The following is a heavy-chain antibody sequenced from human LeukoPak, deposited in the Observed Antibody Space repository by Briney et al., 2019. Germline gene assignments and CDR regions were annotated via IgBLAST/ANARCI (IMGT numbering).Heavy chain of an antibody. Sequence: GGSLRLSCAASGFTFSSYSMNWVRQAPGKGLEWVSSISSSSSYIYYADSVKGRFTISRDNAKNSLYLQMNSLRAEDTAVYYCTKGLWAGVSAARDWGQGTLVTVSS. CDR3: TKGLWAGVSAARD. D-gene: IGHD3-10*01. CDR2: ISSSSSYI. J-gene: IGHJ4*02. CDR1: GFTFSSYS. V-gene: IGHV3-21*01.